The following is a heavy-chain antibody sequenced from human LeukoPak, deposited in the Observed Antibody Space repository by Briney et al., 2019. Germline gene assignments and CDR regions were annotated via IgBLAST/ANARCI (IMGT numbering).Heavy chain of an antibody. CDR1: GFTFSNAW. Sequence: GGSLRLSCAASGFTFSNAWMSWVRQAPGKGLEWVGRIKSKTDGGTTDYAAPVKGRFTISRDDSKNTLYLQMNSLKTEDTAVYYCAKVRRGYSYGLTNWFDPWGQGTLVTVSS. D-gene: IGHD5-18*01. J-gene: IGHJ5*02. CDR3: AKVRRGYSYGLTNWFDP. CDR2: IKSKTDGGTT. V-gene: IGHV3-15*01.